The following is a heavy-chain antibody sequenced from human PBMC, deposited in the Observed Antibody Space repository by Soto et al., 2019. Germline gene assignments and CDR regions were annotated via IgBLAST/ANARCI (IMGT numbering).Heavy chain of an antibody. CDR2: IYYSGST. J-gene: IGHJ4*02. Sequence: PSETLSLTCTVSGGSISSYFWSWIRQPPGKGLEWIGYIYYSGSTNYNPSLKSRVTISVDTSKNQFSLKLSSVTAADTAVYYCARSTAAAGTIGMTFDYWGQGTLVTVSS. CDR1: GGSISSYF. V-gene: IGHV4-59*01. D-gene: IGHD6-13*01. CDR3: ARSTAAAGTIGMTFDY.